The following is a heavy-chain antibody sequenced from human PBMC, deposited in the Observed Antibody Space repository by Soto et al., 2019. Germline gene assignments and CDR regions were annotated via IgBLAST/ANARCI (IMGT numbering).Heavy chain of an antibody. CDR1: GYTFTSYA. J-gene: IGHJ4*02. Sequence: QVQLVQSGAEVKKPGASVKVSCKASGYTFTSYAISWVRQAPGQGLEWMGWIIAYIGNTKYAQKVQGRVTMTTDTSTSTAYRELRRMRWHETVVYFCAREGPPEDYWGQGTRFTVS. CDR2: IIAYIGNT. V-gene: IGHV1-18*01. CDR3: AREGPPEDY.